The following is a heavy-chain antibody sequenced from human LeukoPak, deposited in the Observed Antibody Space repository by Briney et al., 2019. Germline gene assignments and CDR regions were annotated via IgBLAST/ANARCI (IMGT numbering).Heavy chain of an antibody. J-gene: IGHJ3*02. D-gene: IGHD6-6*01. CDR1: GFTFSSYS. Sequence: GGSLRLSCAASGFTFSSYSMNWVRQAPGKGLEWVSSISSSSSYIYYADSVKGRFTISRDNAKNSLYLQMNSLRAEDTAVYYCVEYSSPMSAFDIWGQGTMVTVSS. CDR3: VEYSSPMSAFDI. CDR2: ISSSSSYI. V-gene: IGHV3-21*01.